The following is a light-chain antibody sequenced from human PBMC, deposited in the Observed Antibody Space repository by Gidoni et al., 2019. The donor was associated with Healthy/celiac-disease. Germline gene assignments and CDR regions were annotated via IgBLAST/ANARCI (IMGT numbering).Light chain of an antibody. CDR3: MQALQTPRT. Sequence: DIVMTQSPLSLPVTPGEPASISCRSSQSLLHSNGYNYLDWYLQKPGQSPHLLIYLGSNRASGVPDRFSGSGSGTDFTLKISRVEAEDVGVYYCMQALQTPRTFGQXTKVEIK. J-gene: IGKJ1*01. V-gene: IGKV2-28*01. CDR1: QSLLHSNGYNY. CDR2: LGS.